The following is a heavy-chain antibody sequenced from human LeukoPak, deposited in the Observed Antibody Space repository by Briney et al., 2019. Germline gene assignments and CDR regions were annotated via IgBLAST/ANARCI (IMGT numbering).Heavy chain of an antibody. CDR3: TRGGGSGRGNWFDP. CDR2: IYYSGST. V-gene: IGHV4-59*01. CDR1: GGSISPYY. D-gene: IGHD3-10*01. Sequence: SETLSLTCTVSGGSISPYYWSWIRQPPGKGLEWIGYIYYSGSTNYNPSLKSRVTISVDTSKSQFSLKLSSATAADTAVYYCTRGGGSGRGNWFDPWGQGSLVIVSS. J-gene: IGHJ5*02.